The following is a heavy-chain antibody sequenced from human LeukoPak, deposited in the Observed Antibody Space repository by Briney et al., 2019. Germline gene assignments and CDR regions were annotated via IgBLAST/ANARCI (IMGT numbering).Heavy chain of an antibody. CDR1: GYTFTGYY. J-gene: IGHJ1*01. CDR3: ARGYLDRIAAAGTEYFQH. D-gene: IGHD6-13*01. V-gene: IGHV1-18*04. Sequence: ASVKVSCKASGYTFTGYYMHWVRQAPGQGLEWMGWISAYNGNTNYAQKLQGRVTMTTDTSTSTAYMELRSLRSDDTAVYYCARGYLDRIAAAGTEYFQHWGQGTLVTVSS. CDR2: ISAYNGNT.